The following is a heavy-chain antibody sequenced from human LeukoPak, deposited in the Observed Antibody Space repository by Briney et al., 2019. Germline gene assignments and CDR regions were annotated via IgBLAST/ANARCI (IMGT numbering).Heavy chain of an antibody. Sequence: GRSLRLSCAASGFTFDDYAMHWVRQGPGRGLEWVSGINWNSGSIGYADSVKGRFTISRDNAKISLYLQMNSLRAEDMALYYCAKGTSSAYAYYMDVWGKGTTVTVSS. D-gene: IGHD5-12*01. V-gene: IGHV3-9*03. CDR3: AKGTSSAYAYYMDV. CDR1: GFTFDDYA. CDR2: INWNSGSI. J-gene: IGHJ6*03.